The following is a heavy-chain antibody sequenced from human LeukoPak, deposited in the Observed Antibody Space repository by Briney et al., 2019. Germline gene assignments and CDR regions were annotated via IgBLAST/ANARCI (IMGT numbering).Heavy chain of an antibody. V-gene: IGHV3-23*01. Sequence: GGSLRLSCAASGFIFSSYAMSWVRQAPGKGLEWVSAISGSGGSTYYADSVKGRFTISRDNSKNTLYLQMNSLRAEDTAEYYCAKDTGYYGSGDYWGQGTLVTVSS. CDR3: AKDTGYYGSGDY. CDR1: GFIFSSYA. D-gene: IGHD3-10*01. CDR2: ISGSGGST. J-gene: IGHJ4*02.